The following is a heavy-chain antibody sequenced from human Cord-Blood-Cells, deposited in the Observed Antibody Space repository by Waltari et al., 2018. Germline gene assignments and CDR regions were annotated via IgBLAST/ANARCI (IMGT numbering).Heavy chain of an antibody. V-gene: IGHV4-39*01. D-gene: IGHD3-3*01. CDR2: VYYSGST. Sequence: QLQLQESGPGLVKPSETLSLTCTVSGGSISSSSYYWGWIRTPPGKGLDWIGSVYYSGSTYYNPSLKSRVTISVDTSKNQFSLKLSSVTAADTAVYYCARRTPYYDFWSGYYDAFDIWGQGTMVTVSS. CDR1: GGSISSSSYY. J-gene: IGHJ3*02. CDR3: ARRTPYYDFWSGYYDAFDI.